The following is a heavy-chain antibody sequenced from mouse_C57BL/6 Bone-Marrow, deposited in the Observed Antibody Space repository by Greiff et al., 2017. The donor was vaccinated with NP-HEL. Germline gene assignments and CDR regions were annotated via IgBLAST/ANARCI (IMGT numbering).Heavy chain of an antibody. D-gene: IGHD1-1*01. CDR3: TRRALLLRYPARGAC. V-gene: IGHV1-15*01. J-gene: IGHJ3*01. CDR1: GYTFTDYE. CDR2: IDPETGGT. Sequence: QVHVKQSGAELVRPGASVTLSCKASGYTFTDYEMHWVKQTPVHGLEWIGAIDPETGGTSYNQKFKGKAILTADKSSSTAYMELRSLTSEDSAVYDSTRRALLLRYPARGACGGQGTLVAVSA.